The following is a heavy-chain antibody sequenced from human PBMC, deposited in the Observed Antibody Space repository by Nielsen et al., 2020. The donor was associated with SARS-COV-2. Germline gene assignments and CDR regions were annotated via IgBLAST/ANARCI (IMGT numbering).Heavy chain of an antibody. V-gene: IGHV4-59*01. D-gene: IGHD5-24*01. CDR3: VRIDMATISVDY. CDR2: IFYRGNT. CDR1: GGSMINSY. J-gene: IGHJ4*02. Sequence: SETLSLTCTVSGGSMINSYWTWIRQPPGKGLEWIGYIFYRGNTNYNPSLKSRVTISVDTSKNQFSLKVNSVTAADTAVYYCVRIDMATISVDYWGRGTLVTVSS.